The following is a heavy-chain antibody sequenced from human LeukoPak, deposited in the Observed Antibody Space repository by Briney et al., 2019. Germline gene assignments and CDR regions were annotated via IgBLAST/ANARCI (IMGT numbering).Heavy chain of an antibody. J-gene: IGHJ6*02. CDR3: ARWKRDYYGSGSYYYGMDV. D-gene: IGHD3-10*01. CDR1: GGSISSGGFY. CDR2: IYYSGST. V-gene: IGHV4-31*03. Sequence: SETLSLTCTVSGGSISSGGFYWSWIRQHSGKGLEWIGYIYYSGSTYYNPSLKSRATISVDTSKNQFSLKLSSVTAADTAVYYCARWKRDYYGSGSYYYGMDVWGQGTTVTVSS.